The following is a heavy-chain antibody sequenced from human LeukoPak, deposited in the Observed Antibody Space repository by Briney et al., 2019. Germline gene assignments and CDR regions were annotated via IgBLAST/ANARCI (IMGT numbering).Heavy chain of an antibody. V-gene: IGHV1-69*01. CDR3: AREQYSYGYADY. CDR2: ILPTFGST. Sequence: SVKVSCKASGGXFASYAMSWVRQAPGQGLEWMGGILPTFGSTHYAQTFQDRVTITADDPPITVYLELNSLRSEDTAVYYCAREQYSYGYADYWGQGTLVTVSS. CDR1: GGXFASYA. D-gene: IGHD5-18*01. J-gene: IGHJ4*02.